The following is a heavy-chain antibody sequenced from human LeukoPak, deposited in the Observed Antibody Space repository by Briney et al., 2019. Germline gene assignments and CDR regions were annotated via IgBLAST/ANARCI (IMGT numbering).Heavy chain of an antibody. CDR2: INSDGSST. Sequence: TGGSLRLSCAASGFTFSSYWMHWVRQGPGKGLVWVSRINSDGSSTTYADSVKGRFTISRDNAKNTLYLQRNSLRAEDTAVYYCARDQAEDFWSGYYGMDVWGQGTTVTVSS. J-gene: IGHJ6*02. CDR1: GFTFSSYW. D-gene: IGHD3-3*01. V-gene: IGHV3-74*01. CDR3: ARDQAEDFWSGYYGMDV.